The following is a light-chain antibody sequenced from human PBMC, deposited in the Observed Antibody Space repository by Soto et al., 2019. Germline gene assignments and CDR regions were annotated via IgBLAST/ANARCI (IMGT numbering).Light chain of an antibody. J-gene: IGKJ2*01. Sequence: EIVLTQSPGTLSLSPGERATLSCRASQSVSSSYLAWYQQKPGQAPRLLIYGASSRATGIPDRFSGSGSGTDFPLTISRLEPEDFAVYYCQQYGSSYTFGQGTKVEIK. V-gene: IGKV3-20*01. CDR1: QSVSSSY. CDR3: QQYGSSYT. CDR2: GAS.